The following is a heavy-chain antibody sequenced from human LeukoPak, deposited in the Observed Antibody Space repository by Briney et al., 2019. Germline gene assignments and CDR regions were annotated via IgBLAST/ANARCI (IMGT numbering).Heavy chain of an antibody. CDR3: ASAFYSGYTAGVDF. CDR1: GFTFSSYA. CDR2: ISGSGGST. Sequence: GGSLRLSCAASGFTFSSYAMSWVRQAPGKGLEWVSAISGSGGSTYYADSVKGRFTISRDNSKNMLFLQMHSLRAEDTAIYYCASAFYSGYTAGVDFWGQGTLVTVSS. V-gene: IGHV3-23*01. J-gene: IGHJ4*02. D-gene: IGHD3-10*01.